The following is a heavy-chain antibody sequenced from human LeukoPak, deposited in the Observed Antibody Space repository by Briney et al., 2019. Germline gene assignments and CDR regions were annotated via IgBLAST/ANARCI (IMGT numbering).Heavy chain of an antibody. Sequence: GGSLRLSCAASGFTFSSYAMSWVRQAPGKGLAWVSAISGSGGSTYYADSVKGRFTISRDNSKNTLYLQMNSLRAEDTAVYYCAKDRVVRGVRGAFDIWGQGTMVTVSS. J-gene: IGHJ3*02. CDR1: GFTFSSYA. CDR2: ISGSGGST. D-gene: IGHD3-10*01. V-gene: IGHV3-23*01. CDR3: AKDRVVRGVRGAFDI.